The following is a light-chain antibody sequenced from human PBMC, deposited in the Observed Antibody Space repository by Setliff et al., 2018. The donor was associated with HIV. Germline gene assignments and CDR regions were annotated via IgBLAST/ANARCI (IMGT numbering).Light chain of an antibody. V-gene: IGLV1-51*01. CDR1: NSNIGNNY. CDR3: GTWDSSLSAGV. Sequence: QSVLTQPPSVSAAPGQKVTISCSGSNSNIGNNYVSWYQQLPGTAPKLLIYDNTQRPSGIPDRFSGSKSGTSATLGITGLQTGDEADYYCGTWDSSLSAGVFGGGTKVTVL. CDR2: DNT. J-gene: IGLJ3*02.